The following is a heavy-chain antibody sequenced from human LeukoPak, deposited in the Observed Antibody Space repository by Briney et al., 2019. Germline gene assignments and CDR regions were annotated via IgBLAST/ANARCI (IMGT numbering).Heavy chain of an antibody. CDR1: GGSISSSSYY. CDR2: TYYSGST. D-gene: IGHD2-15*01. J-gene: IGHJ4*02. Sequence: SETLSLTCTVSGGSISSSSYYWGWIRQPPGKGLEWIGSTYYSGSTYYNPSLKSRVTISVDTSKNQFSLKLSSVTAADTAVYYCARHRWYLYYFDYWGQGTLVTVSS. V-gene: IGHV4-39*01. CDR3: ARHRWYLYYFDY.